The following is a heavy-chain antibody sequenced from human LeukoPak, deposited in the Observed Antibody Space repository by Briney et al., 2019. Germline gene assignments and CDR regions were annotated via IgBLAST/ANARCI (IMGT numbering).Heavy chain of an antibody. CDR1: GYTFTSYY. CDR3: ARDEGCSSTSCLFDY. J-gene: IGHJ4*02. Sequence: ASVKVSCKASGYTFTSYYMHWVRQAPGQGLEWMGIINPSGGSTNYAQKFQGRVTMTRDMSMSTVYMELSSLRSEDTAVYYCARDEGCSSTSCLFDYWGQGTLVTVSS. CDR2: INPSGGST. D-gene: IGHD2-2*01. V-gene: IGHV1-46*01.